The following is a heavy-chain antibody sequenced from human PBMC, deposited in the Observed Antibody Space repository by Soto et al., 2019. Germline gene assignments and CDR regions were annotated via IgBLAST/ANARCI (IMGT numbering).Heavy chain of an antibody. V-gene: IGHV4-59*08. CDR2: IYYSGST. Sequence: SGDLSLTCTVSGGSISSYYWSWIRQPPGKGLEWIGYIYYSGSTNYNPSLKSRVTISVDTSKNQFSLKLSSVTAADTAVYYCARLYGLDAFDIWGQGTMVTVSS. D-gene: IGHD3-16*02. CDR1: GGSISSYY. CDR3: ARLYGLDAFDI. J-gene: IGHJ3*02.